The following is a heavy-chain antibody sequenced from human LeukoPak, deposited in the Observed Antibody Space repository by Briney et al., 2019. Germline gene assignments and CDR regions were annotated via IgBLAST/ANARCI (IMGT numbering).Heavy chain of an antibody. D-gene: IGHD5-12*01. Sequence: QTGGSLRLSCAASGFTFSSYAMSWVRQAPGKGLEWVSAISGSGGSTYYADSVKGRFTISRDNSKNTLYLQMNSLRAEDTAVYYCAKDILRGWWLRHNAFDYWGQGTLVTVSS. CDR2: ISGSGGST. J-gene: IGHJ4*02. CDR3: AKDILRGWWLRHNAFDY. V-gene: IGHV3-23*01. CDR1: GFTFSSYA.